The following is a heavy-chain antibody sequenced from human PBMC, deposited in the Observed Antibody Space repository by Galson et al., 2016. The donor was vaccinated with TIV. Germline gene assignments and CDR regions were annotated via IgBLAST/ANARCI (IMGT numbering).Heavy chain of an antibody. CDR2: IWFDGSKT. CDR1: GFTFSTYG. V-gene: IGHV3-33*01. CDR3: ARGSGGRSQDY. J-gene: IGHJ4*02. D-gene: IGHD3-16*01. Sequence: SLRLSCAASGFTFSTYGMHWVRQAPGKGLEWVALIWFDGSKTYHADSVKGRFTISRDNSKNTLFLQMNSLRAEDTAVYYCARGSGGRSQDYWGQGTLVTVSS.